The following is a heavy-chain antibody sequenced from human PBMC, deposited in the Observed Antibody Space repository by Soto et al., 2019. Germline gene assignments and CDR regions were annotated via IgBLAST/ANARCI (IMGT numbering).Heavy chain of an antibody. J-gene: IGHJ5*02. D-gene: IGHD1-26*01. CDR1: SGSISGSGC. Sequence: SETLSLTCAVSSGSISGSGCWTWVRQSPGRGLEWVGKVCLSGNNNYSPSLKSRVTISLDKSNNQFSLELSSVTAADTAVYYCARDNPYRLDPWGQGTLVPVSS. CDR3: ARDNPYRLDP. CDR2: VCLSGNN. V-gene: IGHV4-4*02.